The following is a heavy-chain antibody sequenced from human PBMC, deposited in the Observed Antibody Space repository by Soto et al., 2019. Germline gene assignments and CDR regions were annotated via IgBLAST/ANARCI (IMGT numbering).Heavy chain of an antibody. Sequence: EVQLVESGGGVLRRGGSLRLSCAASGFAFNDYGMSWARQAPGKGLEWVSGVNWNGGSTGYADSVKGRFTISRDNAKNSLYLQMNSLRAEDTAFYYCVRGASFNFDYWGQGTPVTVSS. V-gene: IGHV3-20*04. J-gene: IGHJ4*02. D-gene: IGHD1-26*01. CDR2: VNWNGGST. CDR3: VRGASFNFDY. CDR1: GFAFNDYG.